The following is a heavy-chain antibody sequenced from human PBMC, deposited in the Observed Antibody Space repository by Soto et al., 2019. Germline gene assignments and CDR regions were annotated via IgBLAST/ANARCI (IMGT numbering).Heavy chain of an antibody. CDR2: INHSGST. CDR3: ASGFWRVPAAF. J-gene: IGHJ4*02. Sequence: SETLSLTFAVYGVSFSGYYWSWIRQPPGKGLEWIGEINHSGSTNYNPSLKSRVTISVDTSKNQFSLKLSSVTAADTAVYYRASGFWRVPAAFWGQGTLVTVSS. V-gene: IGHV4-34*01. CDR1: GVSFSGYY. D-gene: IGHD2-2*01.